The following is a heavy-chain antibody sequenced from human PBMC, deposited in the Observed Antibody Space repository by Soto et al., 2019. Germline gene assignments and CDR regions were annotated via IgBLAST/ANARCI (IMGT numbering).Heavy chain of an antibody. CDR2: IYSGGNT. J-gene: IGHJ4*02. CDR3: ARDSTTVTTDY. D-gene: IGHD4-17*01. Sequence: EVQLVETGGGLIQPGGSLRLSCAASGFTVSSNYMSWVRQAPGKGLEWVSVIYSGGNTYYADSVKGRFTISRDISKNPLYLQMNSLRAEDTAVYYCARDSTTVTTDYWGQGTLVTVSS. V-gene: IGHV3-53*02. CDR1: GFTVSSNY.